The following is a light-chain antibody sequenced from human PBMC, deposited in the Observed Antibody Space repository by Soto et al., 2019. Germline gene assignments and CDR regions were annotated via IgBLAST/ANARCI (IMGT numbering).Light chain of an antibody. Sequence: DIQMTQSPSSLSASVGDRVTISCRASQCISNYLAWYQQKPGKVPKLLLYAASTLQSGVPSRVSGSGSGTDFTLTISSLQPEDVATYYCQNDNSAPFTFGGGTKGETK. J-gene: IGKJ4*01. CDR3: QNDNSAPFT. CDR2: AAS. CDR1: QCISNY. V-gene: IGKV1-27*01.